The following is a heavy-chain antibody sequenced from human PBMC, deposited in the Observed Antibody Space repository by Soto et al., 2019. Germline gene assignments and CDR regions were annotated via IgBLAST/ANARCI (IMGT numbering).Heavy chain of an antibody. CDR2: ISSSSSYI. Sequence: EVQLVESGGGLVKPGGSLRLSCAASGFTFSSYSMNWVRQAPGKGLEWVSSISSSSSYIYYADSVKGRFTISRDNAKNSLYLQMNSLRAEDTAVYYCARAHGGYNYVDYWGQGTLVTVSS. J-gene: IGHJ4*02. V-gene: IGHV3-21*01. CDR1: GFTFSSYS. D-gene: IGHD6-25*01. CDR3: ARAHGGYNYVDY.